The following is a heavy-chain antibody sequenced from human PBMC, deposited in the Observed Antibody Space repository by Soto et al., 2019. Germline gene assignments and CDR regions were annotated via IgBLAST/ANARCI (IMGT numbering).Heavy chain of an antibody. V-gene: IGHV3-7*04. CDR3: ARGGGNFDQ. Sequence: EVQLVESGGGLVQPGGSLRLTCVASGFTLSKYWMSWVRQAPGKGLEWVANVNQDGSDKYYVDSVKGRFTISRDTAKNSLYLQMNSLRAEDTAVYYCARGGGNFDQWGQGTLVTVPS. CDR2: VNQDGSDK. D-gene: IGHD3-16*01. J-gene: IGHJ4*01. CDR1: GFTLSKYW.